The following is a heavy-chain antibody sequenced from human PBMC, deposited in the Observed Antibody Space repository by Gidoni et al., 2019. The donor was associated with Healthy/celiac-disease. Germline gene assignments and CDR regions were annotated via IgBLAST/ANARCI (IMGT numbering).Heavy chain of an antibody. CDR1: GYTFTGYY. J-gene: IGHJ4*02. CDR3: ARDLSGLFSIATFDY. Sequence: QVQLVQSGAEVKKPGASVKVSCKASGYTFTGYYMHWVRQAPGQGLEWMGWINPNSGGTNYAQKFQGRVTMTRDTSISTAYMELSRLRSDDTAVYYCARDLSGLFSIATFDYWGQGTLVTVSS. CDR2: INPNSGGT. D-gene: IGHD3-3*02. V-gene: IGHV1-2*02.